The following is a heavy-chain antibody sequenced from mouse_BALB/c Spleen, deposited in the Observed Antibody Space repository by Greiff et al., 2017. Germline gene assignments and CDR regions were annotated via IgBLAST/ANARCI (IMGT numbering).Heavy chain of an antibody. CDR3: AKYDYPYYYAMDY. Sequence: VQRVESGPGLVAPSQSLSITCTVSGFSLTDYGVSWIRQPPGKGLEWLGVIWGGGSTYYNSALKSRLSISKDNSKSQVFLKMNSLQTDDTAMYYCAKYDYPYYYAMDYWGQGTSVTVSS. V-gene: IGHV2-6-5*01. D-gene: IGHD2-4*01. J-gene: IGHJ4*01. CDR1: GFSLTDYG. CDR2: IWGGGST.